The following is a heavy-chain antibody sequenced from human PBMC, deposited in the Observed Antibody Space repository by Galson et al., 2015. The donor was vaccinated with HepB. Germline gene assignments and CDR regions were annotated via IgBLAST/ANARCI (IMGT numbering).Heavy chain of an antibody. D-gene: IGHD3-10*01. CDR3: ASGYGSGITPFGGY. Sequence: SLRLSCAASGFTFSSYSMNWVRQAPGKGLEWVSYISSRSSTIYYADSVKGRFTISRDNAKNSLYLQMNSLRDEDTAVYYCASGYGSGITPFGGYWGQGTLVTVSS. J-gene: IGHJ4*02. CDR1: GFTFSSYS. CDR2: ISSRSSTI. V-gene: IGHV3-48*02.